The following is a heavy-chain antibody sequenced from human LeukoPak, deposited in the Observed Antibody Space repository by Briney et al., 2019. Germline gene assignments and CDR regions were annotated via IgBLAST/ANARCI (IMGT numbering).Heavy chain of an antibody. V-gene: IGHV3-7*01. D-gene: IGHD3-22*01. Sequence: PGGSLRLSCAASGFTFSSYWMSWVRQAPGKGLEWVANIKQDGSEKYYVDSVKGRFTISRDNAKNSLYLQMNSLRAEDTAVYYCARDLGYYDSSGSRTWYYFDYWGQGTLVTVSS. CDR3: ARDLGYYDSSGSRTWYYFDY. CDR2: IKQDGSEK. CDR1: GFTFSSYW. J-gene: IGHJ4*02.